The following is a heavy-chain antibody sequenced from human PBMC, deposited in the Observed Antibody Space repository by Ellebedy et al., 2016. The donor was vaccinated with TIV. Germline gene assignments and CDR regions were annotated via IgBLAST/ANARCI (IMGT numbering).Heavy chain of an antibody. J-gene: IGHJ5*01. CDR3: ARRVSYGDYAVQVNNWFDS. Sequence: PGGSLRLSCAASGFNFRSYWMGWVRQAPGKGLEWVANIYQDGSEKYYVDSVEGRFTISRDNAKNSLYLEMKSLRAEDTAVYYCARRVSYGDYAVQVNNWFDSWGQGTPVTVSP. CDR2: IYQDGSEK. D-gene: IGHD4-17*01. CDR1: GFNFRSYW. V-gene: IGHV3-7*01.